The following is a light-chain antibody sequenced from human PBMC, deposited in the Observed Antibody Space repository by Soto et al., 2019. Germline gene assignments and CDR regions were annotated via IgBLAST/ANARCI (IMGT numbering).Light chain of an antibody. Sequence: DIQMTQSPSSLSASVGDRVTITCRASQNIDSYLNWYQQRPGKAPKLLIHDASSLQSGVPSRFSGSGSGTDFALTINSLQPEDFATYYCQQTYSTPPTFGQGTKVDIK. CDR2: DAS. J-gene: IGKJ1*01. CDR3: QQTYSTPPT. V-gene: IGKV1-39*01. CDR1: QNIDSY.